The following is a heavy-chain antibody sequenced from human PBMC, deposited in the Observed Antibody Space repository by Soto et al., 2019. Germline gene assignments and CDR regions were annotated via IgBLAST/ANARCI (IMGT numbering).Heavy chain of an antibody. CDR1: GGSISSYY. J-gene: IGHJ4*02. Sequence: SETLSLTCTAPGGSISSYYWSWIRQPPGKGLEWIGYIYCSGSTNYNPSLRSRVTISVDTYKNHFSLKLSTVTAADTPVYYCARGIAVEELGYWGQGTLVTVSS. CDR3: ARGIAVEELGY. V-gene: IGHV4-59*01. D-gene: IGHD6-19*01. CDR2: IYCSGST.